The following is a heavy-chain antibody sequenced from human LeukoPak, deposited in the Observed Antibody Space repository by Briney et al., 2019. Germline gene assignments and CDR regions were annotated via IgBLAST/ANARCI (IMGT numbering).Heavy chain of an antibody. D-gene: IGHD3-16*01. CDR3: ARDWGGSGPTSHDY. Sequence: EGSLTLSCAASGFTFKSYWMHWVRQVPGRGPVWVSRISSDGTNIRYADSVKGRFTISRDNAKNTLYLQMNSLRAEDTAVYYCARDWGGSGPTSHDYWGQGTLVTVSS. V-gene: IGHV3-74*01. J-gene: IGHJ4*02. CDR1: GFTFKSYW. CDR2: ISSDGTNI.